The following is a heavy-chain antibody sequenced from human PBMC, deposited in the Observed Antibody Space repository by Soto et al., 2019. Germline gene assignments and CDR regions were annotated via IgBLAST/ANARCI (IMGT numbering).Heavy chain of an antibody. D-gene: IGHD3-22*01. Sequence: KPSETLSLTCTVSGGSISSGGYYWSWIRQHPGKGLEWIGYIYYSGSTYYNPSLKSRVTISVDTSKNQFSLKLSSVTAADTAVYYCARTGGDYDSSGYYFHNDYWGQGTLVTVSS. J-gene: IGHJ4*02. V-gene: IGHV4-31*03. CDR3: ARTGGDYDSSGYYFHNDY. CDR1: GGSISSGGYY. CDR2: IYYSGST.